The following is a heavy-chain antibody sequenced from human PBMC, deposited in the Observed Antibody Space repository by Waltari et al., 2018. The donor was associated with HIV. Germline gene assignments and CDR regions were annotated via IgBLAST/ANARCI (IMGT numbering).Heavy chain of an antibody. CDR2: MNPNSGNT. D-gene: IGHD3-22*01. Sequence: QVYLVQSGPEVKRPGASVKISCKAYGYTFINFDVNWVRQAAGQGPEWLGWMNPNSGNTASPYIFGGRVTMTTDVSTATAYMEMSGLTPEDTAIYYCARNSSAKGNRYFYYGLDVWGQGTPVTV. CDR1: GYTFINFD. J-gene: IGHJ6*02. CDR3: ARNSSAKGNRYFYYGLDV. V-gene: IGHV1-8*02.